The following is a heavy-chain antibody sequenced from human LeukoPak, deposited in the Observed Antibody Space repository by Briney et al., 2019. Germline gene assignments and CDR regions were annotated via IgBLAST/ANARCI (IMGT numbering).Heavy chain of an antibody. V-gene: IGHV4-34*01. CDR3: ARHGGYDRSGYWFDP. D-gene: IGHD3-22*01. CDR2: INHSGST. Sequence: PSETLSLTCAVYGGSFSGYYWSWIRQPPGKGLEWIGEINHSGSTNYNPSLKSRVTISVDTSKNQFSLKLSSVTAADTAVYYCARHGGYDRSGYWFDPWGQGTLVTVSS. CDR1: GGSFSGYY. J-gene: IGHJ5*02.